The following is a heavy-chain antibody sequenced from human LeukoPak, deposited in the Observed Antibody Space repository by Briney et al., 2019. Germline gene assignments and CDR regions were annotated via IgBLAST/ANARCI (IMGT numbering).Heavy chain of an antibody. CDR1: GFTFSSYS. Sequence: GGSLRLSCAASGFTFSSYSMNRVRQAPGKGLEWVSYISSNSITIYYADSVKGRFTISRDSAKNSLYLQMNSLRDEDTAVYYCARGYSALDYWGQGTLVTVSS. CDR3: ARGYSALDY. J-gene: IGHJ4*02. D-gene: IGHD6-13*01. CDR2: ISSNSITI. V-gene: IGHV3-48*02.